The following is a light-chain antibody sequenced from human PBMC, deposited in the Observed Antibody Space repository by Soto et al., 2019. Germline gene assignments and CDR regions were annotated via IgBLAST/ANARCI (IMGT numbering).Light chain of an antibody. CDR1: QSVSSSY. J-gene: IGKJ5*01. V-gene: IGKV3-20*01. CDR2: GAS. Sequence: EIVLTQSPGTLSLSPGERATLSCRASQSVSSSYLAWYQQKPGQAPRLLIYGASNRATGIPDRFSGSGSGTDFTLTISRLEPEDFAVYYCQQYGSSPRTFDQGTRLEIK. CDR3: QQYGSSPRT.